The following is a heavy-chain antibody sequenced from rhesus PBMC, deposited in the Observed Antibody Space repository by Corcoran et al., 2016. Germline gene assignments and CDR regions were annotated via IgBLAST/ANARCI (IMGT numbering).Heavy chain of an antibody. CDR2: ISSDASST. J-gene: IGHJ4*01. CDR1: GFTFSSYW. CDR3: AAAIAAAGTGIDY. V-gene: IGHV3-119*01. D-gene: IGHD6-25*01. Sequence: EVQLVESGGGLVQPGGSLRLSCAASGFTFSSYWMYWVRQAPGKVLEWVSRISSDASSTSYADSVKGRFTISRENAKNSLYLQMNSLRVEDTAVYYCAAAIAAAGTGIDYWGQGALVTVSS.